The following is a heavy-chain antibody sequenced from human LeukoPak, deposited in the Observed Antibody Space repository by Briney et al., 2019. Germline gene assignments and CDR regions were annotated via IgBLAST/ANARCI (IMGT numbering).Heavy chain of an antibody. CDR1: GFTFSSYA. D-gene: IGHD3-9*01. CDR3: AREPRALRYFDWLLNGYFDY. Sequence: PGGSLRLSCAASGFTFSSYAMSWVRQAPGKGLVWVSRINSDGSSTSYADSVKGRFTISRDNAKNTLYLQMNSLRAEDTAVYYCAREPRALRYFDWLLNGYFDYWGQGTLVTVSS. V-gene: IGHV3-74*01. J-gene: IGHJ4*02. CDR2: INSDGSST.